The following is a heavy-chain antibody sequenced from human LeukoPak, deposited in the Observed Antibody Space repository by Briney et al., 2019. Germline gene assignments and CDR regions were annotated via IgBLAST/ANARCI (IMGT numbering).Heavy chain of an antibody. CDR1: GFTFSSYG. CDR3: AKDGIVGATVGGYYFDY. CDR2: ISYDGSNK. V-gene: IGHV3-30*18. Sequence: GGSLRLSCAASGFTFSSYGMHWVRQAPGKGLEWVAVISYDGSNKYYADSVKGRFTISRDNSKNTLYLQMNSLRAEDTAVYYCAKDGIVGATVGGYYFDYWGQGTLVTVSS. D-gene: IGHD1-26*01. J-gene: IGHJ4*02.